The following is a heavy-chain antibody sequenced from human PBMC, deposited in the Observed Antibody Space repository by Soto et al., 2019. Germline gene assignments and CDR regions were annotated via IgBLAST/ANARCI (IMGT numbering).Heavy chain of an antibody. Sequence: QVELVQSGAEVKNPGASVTVSCKASGEFFTTYGISWVRQAPGQGLEWMGWISTYSTNTNYAPKFQCRLLLTADTSTATAHMELRSLRPDATSVYYCARWAGRVRNYGGPFDYWGQGSLVTVSP. CDR1: GEFFTTYG. V-gene: IGHV1-18*04. CDR3: ARWAGRVRNYGGPFDY. CDR2: ISTYSTNT. D-gene: IGHD4-17*01. J-gene: IGHJ4*02.